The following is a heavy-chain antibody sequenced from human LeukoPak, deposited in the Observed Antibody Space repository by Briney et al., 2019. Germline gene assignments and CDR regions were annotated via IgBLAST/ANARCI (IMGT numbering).Heavy chain of an antibody. Sequence: SETLSLTCTVSGASITIGAESYHWGWIRQPPGKGLEWIGTIYYTGISYYNPSLESRVTGSLDTPKNQFSLTLNSVTAADTAVYYCVRADYNGGNPGSFDIWGRGTMVTVSS. D-gene: IGHD2-8*01. CDR3: VRADYNGGNPGSFDI. V-gene: IGHV4-39*07. J-gene: IGHJ3*02. CDR1: GASITIGAESYH. CDR2: IYYTGIS.